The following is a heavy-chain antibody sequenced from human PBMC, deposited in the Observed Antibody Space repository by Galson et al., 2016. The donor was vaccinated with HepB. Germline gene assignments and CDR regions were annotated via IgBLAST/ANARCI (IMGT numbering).Heavy chain of an antibody. J-gene: IGHJ4*02. Sequence: SLRLSCAASGFTFSNYGMEWVRQAPGKGLEWVAIIWFDASNKYYGDSVKGRFTISRDNSKNTLYLQMNSLRAEDTAFYYCARQNRRTTVTSPLDYWGQGTLVTGSS. CDR3: ARQNRRTTVTSPLDY. CDR2: IWFDASNK. CDR1: GFTFSNYG. D-gene: IGHD4-17*01. V-gene: IGHV3-33*01.